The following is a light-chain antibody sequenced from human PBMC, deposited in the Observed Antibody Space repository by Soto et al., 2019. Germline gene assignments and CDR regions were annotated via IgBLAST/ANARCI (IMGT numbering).Light chain of an antibody. CDR2: WAS. Sequence: DIVMTQSPDSLAVSLGERATINCKSSQSVLYSSSNKNYLTWYQQKPGQPPRLLIYWASTRASGVPDRFSGSGSGTDFTLTISSLQAEDVAVYYCQHHYSTPPAFGGGTKVEIK. CDR1: QSVLYSSSNKNY. J-gene: IGKJ4*02. V-gene: IGKV4-1*01. CDR3: QHHYSTPPA.